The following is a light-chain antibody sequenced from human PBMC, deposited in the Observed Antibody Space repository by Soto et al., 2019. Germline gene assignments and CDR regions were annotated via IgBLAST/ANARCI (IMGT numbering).Light chain of an antibody. J-gene: IGKJ1*01. CDR3: QQCANWPPKWA. CDR1: QSISTF. Sequence: EVVLTQSPATLSLSPGEKATLSCRASQSISTFLAWYQQKPGLAPRLLIYDASNSATGIPDRFSGSGSGTDVTLNISSLEPEDCAVYYCQQCANWPPKWAFGQGTKGEIK. V-gene: IGKV3-11*01. CDR2: DAS.